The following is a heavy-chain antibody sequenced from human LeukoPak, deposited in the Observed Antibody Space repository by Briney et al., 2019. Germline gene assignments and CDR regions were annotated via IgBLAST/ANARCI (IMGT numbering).Heavy chain of an antibody. V-gene: IGHV3-7*02. Sequence: GGSLRLSCAASGFTFSSYWMSWVRQAPGKGLEWVANIQKDGIEKHYVDSVKGRFTISRDNAKNSLSLQMNSLRAEDTAVYYCAIEDYIGPVDFWGQGTLVTVSS. CDR2: IQKDGIEK. CDR1: GFTFSSYW. D-gene: IGHD4-11*01. J-gene: IGHJ4*02. CDR3: AIEDYIGPVDF.